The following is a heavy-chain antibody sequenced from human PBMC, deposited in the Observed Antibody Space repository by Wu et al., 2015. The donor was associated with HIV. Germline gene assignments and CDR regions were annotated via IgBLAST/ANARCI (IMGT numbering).Heavy chain of an antibody. D-gene: IGHD3-10*01. J-gene: IGHJ5*02. CDR3: ARRMRGLWFEELLDWFDP. Sequence: QVQLVQSGAEVKKPGASVKVSCKASGYTFTSYDINWVRRATGQGLEWMGWMNPNSGNIGYAEKFQGRVTMTRNTSISTAYMELSSLRSEDTAVYYCARRMRGLWFEELLDWFDPWGQGTLVTVSS. CDR1: GYTFTSYD. CDR2: MNPNSGNI. V-gene: IGHV1-8*01.